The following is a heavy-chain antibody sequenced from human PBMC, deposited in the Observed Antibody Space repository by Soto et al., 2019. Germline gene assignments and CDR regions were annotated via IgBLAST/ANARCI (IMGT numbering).Heavy chain of an antibody. D-gene: IGHD2-15*01. Sequence: GSLRLSCTASGFTFGDYAMSWFRQAPGKGLEWVGFIRSKAYGGTTEYAASVKGRFTISRDDSKSIAYLQMNSLKTEDTAVYYCTRDAVVVVAATWDYYYYMDVWGKGTTVTVSS. J-gene: IGHJ6*03. CDR1: GFTFGDYA. CDR2: IRSKAYGGTT. V-gene: IGHV3-49*03. CDR3: TRDAVVVVAATWDYYYYMDV.